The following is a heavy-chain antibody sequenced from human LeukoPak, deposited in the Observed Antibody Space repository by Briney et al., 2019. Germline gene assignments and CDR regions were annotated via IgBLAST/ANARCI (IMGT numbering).Heavy chain of an antibody. V-gene: IGHV4-4*07. CDR1: GGSISSYY. J-gene: IGHJ4*02. CDR3: ASGIAVAGVGTFY. CDR2: IYTSGST. D-gene: IGHD6-19*01. Sequence: SETLSLTCTVSGGSISSYYWSWVRQPAGKGLEWIGRIYTSGSTNYNPSLTSRVTMSVDTSKNQFSLKLSSVTAADTAVYYCASGIAVAGVGTFYWGQGTLVTVSS.